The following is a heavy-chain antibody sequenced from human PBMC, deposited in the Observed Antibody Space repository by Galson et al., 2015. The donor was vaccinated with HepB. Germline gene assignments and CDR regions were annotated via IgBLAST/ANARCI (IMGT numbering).Heavy chain of an antibody. D-gene: IGHD6-13*01. J-gene: IGHJ4*02. CDR3: ARGLRNWYGHDHFFDY. CDR2: TYYRSKWYN. CDR1: GDSVSSNSAA. V-gene: IGHV6-1*01. Sequence: CAISGDSVSSNSAAWNWIRQSPSRGLEWLGRTYYRSKWYNDYAVSVKSRITINPDTSKNQFSLQLNSVTPEDTAVYYCARGLRNWYGHDHFFDYWGQGTLVTVSS.